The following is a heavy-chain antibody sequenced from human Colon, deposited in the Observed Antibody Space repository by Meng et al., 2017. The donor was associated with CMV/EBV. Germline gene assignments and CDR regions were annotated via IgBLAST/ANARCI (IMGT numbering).Heavy chain of an antibody. Sequence: GESLKISCAASGFTFNRNSMSWVRQAPGKGLEWVSGINGVGDTTYYADSVKGRFTISRDNSKNTLYLRMIDLRAEDTAMYYCAKDRAYCGSFSCSPNYFDGWGRGNLVTVSS. D-gene: IGHD2-21*01. CDR3: AKDRAYCGSFSCSPNYFDG. CDR1: GFTFNRNS. J-gene: IGHJ4*02. CDR2: INGVGDTT. V-gene: IGHV3-23*01.